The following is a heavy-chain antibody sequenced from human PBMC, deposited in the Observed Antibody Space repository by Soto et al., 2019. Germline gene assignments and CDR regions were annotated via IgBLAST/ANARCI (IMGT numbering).Heavy chain of an antibody. CDR1: GFTFSSYS. V-gene: IGHV3-33*08. CDR2: IWYDGSNK. J-gene: IGHJ4*02. CDR3: ARDPGDYYFDY. Sequence: GGSLRLSCAASGFTFSSYSMNWVRQAPGKGLEWLTIIWYDGSNKYYADSVKGRFTISRDNSKNTLYLQMNSLRADDTAVYYCARDPGDYYFDYWGQGTPVTVSS. D-gene: IGHD2-21*01.